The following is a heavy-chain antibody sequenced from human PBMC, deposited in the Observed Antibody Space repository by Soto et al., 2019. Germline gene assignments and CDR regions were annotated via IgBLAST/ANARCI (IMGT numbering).Heavy chain of an antibody. CDR2: INGDGSVT. CDR3: VRGKETSGCGAFAY. V-gene: IGHV3-74*01. J-gene: IGHJ4*02. D-gene: IGHD6-19*01. CDR1: GFTFSGFW. Sequence: EVQLVESGGGLVQPGGSLRLSCTASGFTFSGFWMHWVRQAPGKGLVWVSRINGDGSVTNYADSVKGRFTISRDNAKNTLYLQMASRRVEDTAVYYCVRGKETSGCGAFAYWGQGTLVTVS.